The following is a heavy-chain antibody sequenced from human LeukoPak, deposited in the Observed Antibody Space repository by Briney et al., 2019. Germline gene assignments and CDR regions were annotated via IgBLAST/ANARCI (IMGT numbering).Heavy chain of an antibody. Sequence: GGSLRLSCAASGFTFSSYEMNWVRQAPGKGLEWVSYISSSGSTIYYADSVKGRFTISRDNAKNSLYLQMNSLRAEDTAVYYCARRRDGYNRWYYFDYWGQGTLVTVSS. V-gene: IGHV3-48*03. CDR3: ARRRDGYNRWYYFDY. CDR1: GFTFSSYE. CDR2: ISSSGSTI. D-gene: IGHD5-24*01. J-gene: IGHJ4*02.